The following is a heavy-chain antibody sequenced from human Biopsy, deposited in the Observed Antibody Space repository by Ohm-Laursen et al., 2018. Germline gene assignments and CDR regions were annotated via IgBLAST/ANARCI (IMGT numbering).Heavy chain of an antibody. CDR3: AADINVWNVNY. Sequence: SVKVSCKVSGYTLNELSMHWVRQVPGKGLEWMGGFAPENGKTVYAQNFQARVSLTEDTSTDTAYMELSSLRSEDTAVYYCAADINVWNVNYWGQGTQVTASS. CDR1: GYTLNELS. D-gene: IGHD1-1*01. CDR2: FAPENGKT. V-gene: IGHV1-24*01. J-gene: IGHJ4*02.